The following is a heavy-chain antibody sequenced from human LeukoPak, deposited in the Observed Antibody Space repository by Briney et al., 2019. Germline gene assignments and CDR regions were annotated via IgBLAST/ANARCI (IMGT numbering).Heavy chain of an antibody. Sequence: SETLSLTCAVYGGSFSGYYWSWIRQPPGKALEWIGEINHSGSTNYNPSLKSRVTISVDTSKNQFSLKLSSVTAADTAVYYCARGWAWGVISGWYLDYWGQGTLVTVSS. CDR1: GGSFSGYY. CDR3: ARGWAWGVISGWYLDY. D-gene: IGHD6-19*01. CDR2: INHSGST. V-gene: IGHV4-34*01. J-gene: IGHJ4*02.